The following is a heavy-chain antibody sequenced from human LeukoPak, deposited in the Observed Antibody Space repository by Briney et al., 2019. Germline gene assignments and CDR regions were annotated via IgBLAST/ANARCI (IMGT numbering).Heavy chain of an antibody. CDR2: SSSSDPGT. J-gene: IGHJ4*02. CDR3: ARAPVTSCRGAFCYPFDY. D-gene: IGHD2-21*01. Sequence: GGSLRLSCAVAGFSLGSHAMSWVRHAPGKGLEWVSASSSSDPGTYYADSVRGRFTISRDNSKNTLYLQMNRLRVDDAAVYYCARAPVTSCRGAFCYPFDYWGQGILVTVSS. V-gene: IGHV3-23*01. CDR1: GFSLGSHA.